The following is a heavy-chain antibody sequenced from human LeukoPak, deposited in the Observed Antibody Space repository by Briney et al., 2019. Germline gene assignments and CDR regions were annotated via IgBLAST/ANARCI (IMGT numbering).Heavy chain of an antibody. J-gene: IGHJ4*02. CDR1: GGSFSGYY. CDR2: INHSGST. V-gene: IGHV4-34*01. CDR3: ARRLTYYYDSSGYYYVATIDY. D-gene: IGHD3-22*01. Sequence: PSETLSLTCAVYGGSFSGYYWSWIRQPPGKGLEWIGEINHSGSTNYNPSLKSRVTISVDTSKNQFSLKLSSVTAADTAVYYCARRLTYYYDSSGYYYVATIDYWGQGTLVTVSS.